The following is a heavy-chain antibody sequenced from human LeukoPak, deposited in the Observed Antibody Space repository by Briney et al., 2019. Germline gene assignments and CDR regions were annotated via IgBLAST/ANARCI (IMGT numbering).Heavy chain of an antibody. CDR1: GYTFSNYG. D-gene: IGHD5-12*01. V-gene: IGHV1-18*01. Sequence: ASVKVSCKASGYTFSNYGVTWVRQAPGQGLEWMGWVSAYSGNTNYAQKLQGRVTMTTDTSTSTAYMELRSLRSDDTAVYYCASRPLNSGYESFGQGWFDPWGQGTLVTVSS. CDR2: VSAYSGNT. J-gene: IGHJ5*02. CDR3: ASRPLNSGYESFGQGWFDP.